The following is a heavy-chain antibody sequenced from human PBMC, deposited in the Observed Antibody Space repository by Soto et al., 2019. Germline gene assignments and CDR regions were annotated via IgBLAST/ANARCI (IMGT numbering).Heavy chain of an antibody. V-gene: IGHV1-3*01. D-gene: IGHD2-15*01. CDR2: INAGKGDT. J-gene: IGHJ4*02. CDR1: GYTFTNHA. CDR3: ARGGGSVVVRAPYDH. Sequence: ASVKVSCKASGYTFTNHAIHWVRQAPGQGLEWMGWINAGKGDTKYPQRFQGRVTITRDTSASTAYMELSSLRSEDTAVYYCARGGGSVVVRAPYDHWGQGTLVTVSS.